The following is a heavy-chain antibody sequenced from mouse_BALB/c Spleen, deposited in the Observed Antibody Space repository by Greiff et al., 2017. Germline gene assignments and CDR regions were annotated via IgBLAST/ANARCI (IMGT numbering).Heavy chain of an antibody. CDR3: ARQLLRGVMDY. Sequence: EVKLVESGGGLVQPGGSLNLSCAASGFDFSRYWMSWARQAPGKGQEWIGEINPGSSTINYTPSLKDKFIISRDNAKNTLYLQMSKVRSEDTALYYCARQLLRGVMDYWGQGTSVTVSS. CDR1: GFDFSRYW. CDR2: INPGSSTI. J-gene: IGHJ4*01. D-gene: IGHD1-1*01. V-gene: IGHV4-2*02.